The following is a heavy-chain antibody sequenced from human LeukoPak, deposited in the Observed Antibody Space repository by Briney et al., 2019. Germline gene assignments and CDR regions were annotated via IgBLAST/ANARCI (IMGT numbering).Heavy chain of an antibody. J-gene: IGHJ4*02. CDR3: VKDLPVLRFLEWPHYFDH. D-gene: IGHD3-3*01. V-gene: IGHV3-30*02. CDR1: GFTFSNYG. CDR2: TRYDAANK. Sequence: GGSLRLSCAASGFTFSNYGMHWVRQAPGKGLEWVAFTRYDAANKYYADSVNGRFTISRDNSKDTLFLQMNSLRVEDTAEYYCVKDLPVLRFLEWPHYFDHWGQGTLVTVSS.